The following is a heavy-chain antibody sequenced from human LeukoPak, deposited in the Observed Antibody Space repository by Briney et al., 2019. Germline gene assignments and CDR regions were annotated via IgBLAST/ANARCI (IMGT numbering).Heavy chain of an antibody. CDR1: GGTFLNYA. CDR3: ATSLEADPYCSSTSCYGSYYYYGMDV. CDR2: IIPILGIA. J-gene: IGHJ6*02. D-gene: IGHD2-2*01. V-gene: IGHV1-69*04. Sequence: ASVKVSCKTSGGTFLNYAISWVRQAPGQGLEWMGRIIPILGIANYAQKFQARVTLTADKSTSTAYMELSSLRSDDTAVYYCATSLEADPYCSSTSCYGSYYYYGMDVWGQGTTVTVSS.